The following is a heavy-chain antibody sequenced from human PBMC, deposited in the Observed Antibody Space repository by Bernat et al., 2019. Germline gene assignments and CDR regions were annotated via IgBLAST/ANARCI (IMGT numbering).Heavy chain of an antibody. V-gene: IGHV4-38-2*02. D-gene: IGHD6-13*01. CDR3: AIDQGSSWYKKYNWFDP. Sequence: QVQLQESGPGLVKPSETLSLTCAVSGYSISSGYYWGWIRQPPGKGLEWIGSIYLSGSTYYNPSLKSRVTISVDTSKNQFSLKLSSVTAADTAVYYCAIDQGSSWYKKYNWFDPWGQGTLVTVSS. CDR1: GYSISSGYY. J-gene: IGHJ5*02. CDR2: IYLSGST.